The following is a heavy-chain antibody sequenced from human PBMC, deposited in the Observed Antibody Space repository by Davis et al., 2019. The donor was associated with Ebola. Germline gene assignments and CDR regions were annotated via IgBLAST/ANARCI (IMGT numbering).Heavy chain of an antibody. J-gene: IGHJ4*02. D-gene: IGHD4-17*01. Sequence: SETLSLTCTVSGGSISSSYWSWIRQPPGKGLEWIGYIYYSESSNYNPSLKSRVTISVDTSTNQFSLKLTSVTAADTAVYSCARGDYAGSSFDYWGQGTLVTVSS. V-gene: IGHV4-59*08. CDR2: IYYSESS. CDR3: ARGDYAGSSFDY. CDR1: GGSISSSY.